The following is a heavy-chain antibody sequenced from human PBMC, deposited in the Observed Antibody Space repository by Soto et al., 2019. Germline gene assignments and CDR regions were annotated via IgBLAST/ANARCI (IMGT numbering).Heavy chain of an antibody. Sequence: SETLSLTCDVSGGSIKTDNSWTWVRQSPGKGLEWIGEIYHSGSALYNPSLNNRLTISIDKSKKQFSLTLTSVTAAETALYFCARAESVLIAKAFDLWGQGIQVTVSS. CDR1: GGSIKTDNS. CDR2: IYHSGSA. V-gene: IGHV4-4*02. CDR3: ARAESVLIAKAFDL. J-gene: IGHJ5*02. D-gene: IGHD2-21*01.